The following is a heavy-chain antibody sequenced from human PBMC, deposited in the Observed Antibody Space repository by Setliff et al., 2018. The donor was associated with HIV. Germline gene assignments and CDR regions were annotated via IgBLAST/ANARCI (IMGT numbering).Heavy chain of an antibody. CDR1: GGTFSSYG. D-gene: IGHD6-19*01. V-gene: IGHV1-69*13. J-gene: IGHJ4*02. Sequence: GASVKVSCKASGGTFSSYGISWVRQAPGQGLEWMGGIIPLPRTTIYAQKLQGRVTITADESTSTVYMDLRSLRSEDAAVYYCASPRPYSSGFYDSWGQGTLVTVSS. CDR3: ASPRPYSSGFYDS. CDR2: IIPLPRTT.